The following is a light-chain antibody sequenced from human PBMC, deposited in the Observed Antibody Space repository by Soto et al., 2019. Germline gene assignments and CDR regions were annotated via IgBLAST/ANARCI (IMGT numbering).Light chain of an antibody. V-gene: IGLV2-14*01. CDR2: DVS. Sequence: QSALTQPASMSGSPGQSITISCTGTSSDVGGYNYVSWYQLNPGKAPKLMVFDVSDRPSGVSSRFSGSKSGNTASLTISGLQAEDEAYYFCSSFTDTNTLVFGGGTKLTVL. J-gene: IGLJ2*01. CDR3: SSFTDTNTLV. CDR1: SSDVGGYNY.